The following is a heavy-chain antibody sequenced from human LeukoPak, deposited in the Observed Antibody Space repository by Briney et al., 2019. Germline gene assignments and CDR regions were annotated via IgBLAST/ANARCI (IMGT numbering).Heavy chain of an antibody. Sequence: GGSLRLSCAASGFTFNSYSMNWVRQAPGKGLEWVSSISSSSSYIYYADSVKGRFTISRDNAKNSLYLQMNSLRAEDTAVYYCARARQRRTNIAAAGKGMGFDPWGQGTLVTVSS. CDR2: ISSSSSYI. CDR3: ARARQRRTNIAAAGKGMGFDP. D-gene: IGHD6-13*01. CDR1: GFTFNSYS. V-gene: IGHV3-21*01. J-gene: IGHJ5*02.